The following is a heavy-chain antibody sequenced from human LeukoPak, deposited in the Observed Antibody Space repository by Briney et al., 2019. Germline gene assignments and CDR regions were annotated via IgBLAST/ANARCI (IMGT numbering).Heavy chain of an antibody. CDR3: ATNILVRDIINWFDP. Sequence: ASVKVSCKPSGYSFAHYYMHWVGQAPGHRLEWMGWIKPNIVGTRSAQKFQGRVTITRDTTISTASMHLSSLRYDDTAVYCSATNILVRDIINWFDPWGQGTLVTVSS. V-gene: IGHV1-2*02. D-gene: IGHD3-10*01. J-gene: IGHJ5*02. CDR2: IKPNIVGT. CDR1: GYSFAHYY.